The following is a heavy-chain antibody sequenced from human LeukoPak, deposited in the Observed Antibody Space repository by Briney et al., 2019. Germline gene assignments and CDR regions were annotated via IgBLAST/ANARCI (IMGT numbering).Heavy chain of an antibody. D-gene: IGHD5-18*01. J-gene: IGHJ6*02. CDR3: ARIDGYSYGPDIYYYYGMDV. Sequence: ESGPTLVNPTQTLTLTCTFSGFSLSTSGMCVSWIRRPPGKALEWLARIDWDDDKYYSTSLKTRLTISKDTSKNQVVLTMTNMDPVDTATYYCARIDGYSYGPDIYYYYGMDVWGQGTTVTVSS. V-gene: IGHV2-70*11. CDR2: IDWDDDK. CDR1: GFSLSTSGMC.